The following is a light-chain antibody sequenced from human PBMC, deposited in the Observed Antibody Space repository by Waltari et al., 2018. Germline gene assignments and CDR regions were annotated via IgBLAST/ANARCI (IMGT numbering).Light chain of an antibody. CDR3: SSFTGSATWV. Sequence: QSALTQPAPVSGSPGQSITISCTGTSSDVGAYNYVSWYQHHPDNAPKLLIYDVSNRPSGVSHRFSGSKSANTASLTISGLQAEDEAHYSCSSFTGSATWVFGGGTKLTVL. J-gene: IGLJ3*02. V-gene: IGLV2-14*03. CDR1: SSDVGAYNY. CDR2: DVS.